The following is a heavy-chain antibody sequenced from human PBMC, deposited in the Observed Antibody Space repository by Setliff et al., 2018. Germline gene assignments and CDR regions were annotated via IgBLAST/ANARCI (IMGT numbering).Heavy chain of an antibody. CDR3: ARHVGSRSRGYNYYYYYMDV. V-gene: IGHV4-59*04. D-gene: IGHD3-10*01. Sequence: SETLSLTCNVSGGSISSYSWSWIRQAPGKGLEWIGNTYYSGDAYYNPSLKSRVTISVDTSRNQFSLKLSSVTAADTAVYYCARHVGSRSRGYNYYYYYMDVWGKGTTVTVSS. CDR1: GGSISSYS. J-gene: IGHJ6*03. CDR2: TYYSGDA.